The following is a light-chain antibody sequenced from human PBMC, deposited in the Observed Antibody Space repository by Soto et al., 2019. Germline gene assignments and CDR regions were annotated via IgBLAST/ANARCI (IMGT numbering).Light chain of an antibody. J-gene: IGLJ3*02. CDR3: SSSAGIDSLGV. Sequence: QSALTQPSSASGSPGQSVTISCTGTSSDIGGYHFVSWYQQHQGKAHKLIIYAVNKRPSGVPERFSGSKSGNTATLTVSGRQADDEGDYYCSSSAGIDSLGVFGGGGQLPVL. CDR1: SSDIGGYHF. CDR2: AVN. V-gene: IGLV2-8*01.